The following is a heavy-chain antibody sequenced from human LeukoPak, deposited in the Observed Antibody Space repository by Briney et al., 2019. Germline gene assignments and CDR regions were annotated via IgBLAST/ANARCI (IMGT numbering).Heavy chain of an antibody. CDR3: ARAKAEYQLLYASYFDY. V-gene: IGHV3-21*01. CDR2: ISSSSSYI. D-gene: IGHD2-2*02. J-gene: IGHJ4*02. Sequence: GGSLRLSCAASGFTFSSYSMNWVRQAPGKGRAGVSSISSSSSYIYYPATVKGRFTISRDNAKNSLYLQMNSLRAEDTAVYYCARAKAEYQLLYASYFDYWGQGTLVTVSS. CDR1: GFTFSSYS.